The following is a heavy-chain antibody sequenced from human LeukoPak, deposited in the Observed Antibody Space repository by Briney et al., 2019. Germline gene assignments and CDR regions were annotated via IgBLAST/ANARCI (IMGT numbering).Heavy chain of an antibody. CDR3: ARMVNSSGPDIDY. D-gene: IGHD3-22*01. CDR2: IIPIFGIA. J-gene: IGHJ4*02. Sequence: SVKVSCKASGGTFSSYAISWVRQAPGQGLEWMGRIIPIFGIANYAQKFQGRVTITADKSTSTAYMELSSLRSEDTAVYYCARMVNSSGPDIDYWGQGTLVTVSS. CDR1: GGTFSSYA. V-gene: IGHV1-69*04.